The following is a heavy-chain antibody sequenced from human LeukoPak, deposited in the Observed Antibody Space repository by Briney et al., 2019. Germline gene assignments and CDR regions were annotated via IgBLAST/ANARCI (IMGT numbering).Heavy chain of an antibody. V-gene: IGHV1-69*06. CDR1: GGTFSSYA. CDR3: ARDSFGGIVVVPAAMDY. D-gene: IGHD2-2*01. J-gene: IGHJ4*02. CDR2: IIPIFGTA. Sequence: SVKVSCKASGGTFSSYAISWVRQAPGQGLEWMGGIIPIFGTANYAQKFQGRVMITADKSTSTAYMELSSLRSEDTAVYYCARDSFGGIVVVPAAMDYWGQGTLVTVSS.